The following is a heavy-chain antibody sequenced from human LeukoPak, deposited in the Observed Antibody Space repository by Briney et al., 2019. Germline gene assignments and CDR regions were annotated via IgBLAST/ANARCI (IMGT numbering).Heavy chain of an antibody. CDR1: GYIFTTYG. Sequence: ASVKVSCKAPGYIFTTYGISWVRQAPGQGLEWMGWISGYNGITIYAQKFQGRVTMTTDTSTSTAYMELGSLRSDDTAVYYCAREPQYCTNGVCYTYFDYWGQGTLVTVSS. V-gene: IGHV1-18*01. CDR2: ISGYNGIT. J-gene: IGHJ4*02. D-gene: IGHD2-8*01. CDR3: AREPQYCTNGVCYTYFDY.